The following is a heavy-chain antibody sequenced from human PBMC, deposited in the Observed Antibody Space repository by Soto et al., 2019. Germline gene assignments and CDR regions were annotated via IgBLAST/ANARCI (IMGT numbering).Heavy chain of an antibody. Sequence: EVQLLESGGGLVQPGGSLRLSCAASGFTFSSYAVSWVRQAPGKGLEWVSAISGSGGSTYYADSVKGRFTISRDNSKNTLYLQMNSLRAEDTAVYYCAKDLRRYCSGGSCYLFDYWGQGTLVTVSS. V-gene: IGHV3-23*01. CDR2: ISGSGGST. D-gene: IGHD2-15*01. CDR3: AKDLRRYCSGGSCYLFDY. CDR1: GFTFSSYA. J-gene: IGHJ4*02.